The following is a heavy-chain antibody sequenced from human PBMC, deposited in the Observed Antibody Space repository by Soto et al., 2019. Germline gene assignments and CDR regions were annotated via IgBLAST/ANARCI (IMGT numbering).Heavy chain of an antibody. V-gene: IGHV3-33*01. Sequence: QVQLVESGGGVVQPGRSLRLSCAASGFTFSSYGMQWVRQAPGKGLEWVAIIWYDGSNKYYADSVKGRFTISRDNSKNTLYLQMNSLRAEDTAVYYCASARAYSSSWYVDYWGQGTLVTVSS. J-gene: IGHJ4*02. CDR2: IWYDGSNK. CDR1: GFTFSSYG. CDR3: ASARAYSSSWYVDY. D-gene: IGHD6-13*01.